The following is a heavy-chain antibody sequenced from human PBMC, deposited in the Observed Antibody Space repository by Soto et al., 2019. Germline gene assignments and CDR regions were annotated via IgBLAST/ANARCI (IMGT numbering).Heavy chain of an antibody. D-gene: IGHD1-26*01. CDR2: IYSGGST. CDR1: VFTVSNNY. CDR3: ARGGPPTSNWFDP. Sequence: PGGSLRLSCAASVFTVSNNYINWVRQAPGKGLEWVSVIYSGGSTYYADSVKGRFTISRDNSKNTLYLQMNSLRAEDTAVYYCARGGPPTSNWFDPWGQGTLVTVSS. V-gene: IGHV3-66*01. J-gene: IGHJ5*02.